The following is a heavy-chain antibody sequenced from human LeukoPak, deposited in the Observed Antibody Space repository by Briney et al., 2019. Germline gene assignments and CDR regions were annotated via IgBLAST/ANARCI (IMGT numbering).Heavy chain of an antibody. Sequence: SETPSLTCTVSGGSLSSTSYYWSWIRRPPGKGLEWVGGIYYSGTTYYNPSLRSRFTMSVDTSKNQFSLKLSSVTAADTAVYYCARHARREALRHSAFDIWGQGTMVTVTS. CDR1: GGSLSSTSYY. V-gene: IGHV4-39*01. CDR3: ARHARREALRHSAFDI. J-gene: IGHJ3*02. CDR2: IYYSGTT. D-gene: IGHD3-3*01.